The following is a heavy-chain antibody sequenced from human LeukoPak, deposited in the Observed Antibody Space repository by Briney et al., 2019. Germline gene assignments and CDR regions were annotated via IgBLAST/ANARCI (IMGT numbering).Heavy chain of an antibody. V-gene: IGHV3-48*01. Sequence: GGSLRLSCAGSGFTFSSYSMNWVRQAPGKGLEWVSYISRSSSVIYYADSVKGRFTISRDNAKNSLYLQMNSLRAEDTAVYYCAREANDYGDSWGQGTLVTVSS. CDR3: AREANDYGDS. CDR2: ISRSSSVI. J-gene: IGHJ4*02. CDR1: GFTFSSYS.